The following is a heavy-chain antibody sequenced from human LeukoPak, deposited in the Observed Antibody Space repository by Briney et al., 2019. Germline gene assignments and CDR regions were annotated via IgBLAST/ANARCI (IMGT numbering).Heavy chain of an antibody. J-gene: IGHJ4*02. V-gene: IGHV1-2*06. CDR1: GYTFTGYY. D-gene: IGHD5-24*01. Sequence: GASVKVSCKASGYTFTGYYMHWVRQAPGQGLEWMGRIKPNSGGTNYAQKFQGRVTMTRDTSISTAYMELSRLRSDDTAVYYCARSGSRELVLFDLGYWGQGTLVTVSS. CDR3: ARSGSRELVLFDLGY. CDR2: IKPNSGGT.